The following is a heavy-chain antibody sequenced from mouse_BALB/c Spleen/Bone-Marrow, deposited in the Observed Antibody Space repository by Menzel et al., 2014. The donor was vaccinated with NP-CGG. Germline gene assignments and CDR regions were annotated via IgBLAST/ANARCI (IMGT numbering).Heavy chain of an antibody. D-gene: IGHD2-13*01. CDR3: ARGLYYVAYGPGFAY. CDR1: GFTFSNYG. Sequence: EVMLVESGGGLVQPGGSLELSCAASGFTFSNYGMSWVRQTPDKRLDLVATINSNGGTTYYPDSVKGRFTISRDNAKNTLYLQMSSLKSEDTAMYFCARGLYYVAYGPGFAYWGQGTLVTVSA. J-gene: IGHJ3*01. CDR2: INSNGGTT. V-gene: IGHV5-6-3*01.